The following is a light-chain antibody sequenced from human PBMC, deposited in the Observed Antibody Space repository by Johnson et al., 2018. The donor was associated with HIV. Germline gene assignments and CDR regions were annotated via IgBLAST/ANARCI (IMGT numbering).Light chain of an antibody. CDR3: GTWDSSLSAPV. CDR2: EYN. J-gene: IGLJ1*01. CDR1: SSNIENNF. Sequence: QSILTQPPSVSAAPGQKVTVSCSGSSSNIENNFVSWYQQLPGTAPQLLIYEYNKRPSGIPDLFSGSKSGTSATLGITGLQTGDEADYYCGTWDSSLSAPVFGTGTKVTVL. V-gene: IGLV1-51*02.